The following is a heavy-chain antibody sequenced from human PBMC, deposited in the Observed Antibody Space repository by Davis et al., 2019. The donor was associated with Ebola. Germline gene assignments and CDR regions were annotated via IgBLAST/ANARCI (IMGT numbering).Heavy chain of an antibody. J-gene: IGHJ3*02. D-gene: IGHD1-1*01. CDR1: GFTFSSYG. Sequence: PGGSLRLSCAASGFTFSSYGMHWVRQAPGKGLEWVAVISYDGSNKYYADSVKGRFTISRDNAKNSLYLQMNSLRAEDTAVYYCAKVGPTGTTDAFDIWGQGTMVTVSS. CDR2: ISYDGSNK. CDR3: AKVGPTGTTDAFDI. V-gene: IGHV3-30*18.